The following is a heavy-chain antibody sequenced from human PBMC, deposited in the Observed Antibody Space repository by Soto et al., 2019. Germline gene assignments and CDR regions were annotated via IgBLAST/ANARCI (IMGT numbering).Heavy chain of an antibody. Sequence: GGSLRLSCAASGFTFSSYGMHWVRQAPGKGLEWVAVIWYDGSNKYYADSVKGRFTISRDNSKNTLYLQMNSLRAEDTAVYYCARDQGSGDILTGYPTTYWGQGTLVTVSS. J-gene: IGHJ4*02. CDR2: IWYDGSNK. CDR1: GFTFSSYG. D-gene: IGHD3-9*01. CDR3: ARDQGSGDILTGYPTTY. V-gene: IGHV3-33*01.